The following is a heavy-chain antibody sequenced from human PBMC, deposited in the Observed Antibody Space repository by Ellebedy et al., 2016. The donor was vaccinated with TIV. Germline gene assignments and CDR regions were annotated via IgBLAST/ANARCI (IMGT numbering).Heavy chain of an antibody. J-gene: IGHJ4*02. CDR3: ARERCSGGSCYSSAEGFDY. CDR2: IYSGGST. V-gene: IGHV3-53*01. Sequence: GESLKISCAASGFTVSSNYMSWVRQAPGKGLEWVSVIYSGGSTYYADSVKGRFTISRDNAKNSLYLQMNSLRDEDTTVYYCARERCSGGSCYSSAEGFDYWGQGTLVTVSS. CDR1: GFTVSSNY. D-gene: IGHD2-15*01.